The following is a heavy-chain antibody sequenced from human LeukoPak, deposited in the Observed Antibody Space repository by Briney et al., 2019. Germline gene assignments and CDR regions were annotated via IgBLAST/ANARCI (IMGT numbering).Heavy chain of an antibody. CDR1: GFTFSSYW. V-gene: IGHV3-7*01. D-gene: IGHD3-22*01. Sequence: QPGGSLRLSCAASGFTFSSYWMSWVRQAPGKGLEWVANIKQDGSEKYYVDSVKGRFTISRDNAKNSLYLQMNSLRAEDTAVYYCARDRITMIVVVSDAFDIWGQGTMVTVSS. CDR3: ARDRITMIVVVSDAFDI. J-gene: IGHJ3*02. CDR2: IKQDGSEK.